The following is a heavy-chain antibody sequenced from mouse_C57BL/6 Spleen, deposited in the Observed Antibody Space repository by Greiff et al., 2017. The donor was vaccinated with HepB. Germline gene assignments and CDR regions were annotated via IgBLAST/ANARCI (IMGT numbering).Heavy chain of an antibody. CDR3: TRWGGVITTVVADY. CDR1: GYTFTDYE. Sequence: QVQLKESGAELVRPGASVTLSCKASGYTFTDYEMHWVKQTPVHGLEWIGAIDPETGGTAYNQKFKGKAILTADKSSSTAYMELRSLTSEDSAVYYCTRWGGVITTVVADYWGQGTTLTVSS. J-gene: IGHJ2*01. D-gene: IGHD1-1*01. V-gene: IGHV1-15*01. CDR2: IDPETGGT.